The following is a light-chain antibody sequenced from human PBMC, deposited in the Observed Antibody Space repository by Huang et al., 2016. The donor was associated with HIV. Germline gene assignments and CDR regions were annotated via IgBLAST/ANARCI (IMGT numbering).Light chain of an antibody. CDR1: QNIDTN. J-gene: IGKJ1*01. V-gene: IGKV3-15*01. CDR3: HQYNDWPPWT. CDR2: GAS. Sequence: EIVMTQSPATLSVSPGERAILLCRASQNIDTNVAWYQQKPGQAPRLPIFGASTRATGISARFTGGGSETEFTLTINSVQSEDVAMYYCHQYNDWPPWTFGQGTRVEI.